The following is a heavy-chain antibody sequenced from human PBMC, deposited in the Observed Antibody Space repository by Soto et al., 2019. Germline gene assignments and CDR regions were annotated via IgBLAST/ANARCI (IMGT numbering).Heavy chain of an antibody. D-gene: IGHD3-10*01. CDR3: ARDRRGSGSH. J-gene: IGHJ4*02. Sequence: SETLSLTCTVSVGSISSGGYYWSWIRQHPGKGLEWIGYIYYSGSTYYNPSLKSRVTISVDTSKNQFSLKLSSVTAADTAVYYCARDRRGSGSHWGQGTLVTVSS. CDR2: IYYSGST. V-gene: IGHV4-31*03. CDR1: VGSISSGGYY.